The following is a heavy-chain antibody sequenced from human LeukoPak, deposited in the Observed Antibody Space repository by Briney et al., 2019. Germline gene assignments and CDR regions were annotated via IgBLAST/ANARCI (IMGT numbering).Heavy chain of an antibody. CDR2: IVPIFGTT. D-gene: IGHD2-2*01. CDR1: GGTFSSYA. Sequence: GSSVKVSCKASGGTFSSYAISWVRQAPGQGLEWMGGIVPIFGTTDYAHSFQGRVTITTDESTSTVYMELSSLRSEDTAVYYCARVSGILLSISPYYHYHYMDVWGKGTTVIVSS. V-gene: IGHV1-69*05. CDR3: ARVSGILLSISPYYHYHYMDV. J-gene: IGHJ6*03.